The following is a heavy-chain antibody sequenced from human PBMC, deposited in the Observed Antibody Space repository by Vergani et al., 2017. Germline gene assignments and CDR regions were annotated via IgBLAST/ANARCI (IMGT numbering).Heavy chain of an antibody. J-gene: IGHJ4*02. CDR1: GFTFSSYG. CDR2: ISYDGSNK. V-gene: IGHV3-30*18. Sequence: QVQLVESGGGVVQPGRSLRLSCAASGFTFSSYGMHWVRQAPGKGLEWVAVISYDGSNKYYADSVKDRFTISRDNSKNTLYLQMNSLRAEDTAVYYCAKDQIAPNYYDSSGYYLVYFDYWGQGTLVTVSS. D-gene: IGHD3-22*01. CDR3: AKDQIAPNYYDSSGYYLVYFDY.